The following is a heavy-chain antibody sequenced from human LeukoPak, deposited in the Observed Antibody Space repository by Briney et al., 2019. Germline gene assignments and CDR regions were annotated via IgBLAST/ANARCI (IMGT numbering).Heavy chain of an antibody. CDR1: GGTFSSYA. CDR3: ASRFGGAYYFYMDV. V-gene: IGHV1-69*06. D-gene: IGHD3-10*01. CDR2: IIPMFGTT. Sequence: SVKVSCKASGGTFSSYAISWVRQAPGQGLEWMGGIIPMFGTTNYAQKLQGRVTITADKFTSTAYMELSSLTSEDTAVYYCASRFGGAYYFYMDVWGKGTPVTVSS. J-gene: IGHJ6*03.